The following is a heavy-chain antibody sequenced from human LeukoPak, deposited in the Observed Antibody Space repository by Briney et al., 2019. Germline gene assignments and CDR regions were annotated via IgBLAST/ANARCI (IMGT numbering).Heavy chain of an antibody. CDR3: ASDGNPERLVDTAMPTPFDY. D-gene: IGHD5-18*01. V-gene: IGHV1-69*04. J-gene: IGHJ4*02. CDR1: GGTFSSYA. Sequence: ASVKVSCKASGGTFSSYAISWVRQAPGQGLEWMGRIIPILGIANYAQKFQGRVTITADKSTSTAYMELSSLRSEDTAAYYCASDGNPERLVDTAMPTPFDYWGQGTLVTVSS. CDR2: IIPILGIA.